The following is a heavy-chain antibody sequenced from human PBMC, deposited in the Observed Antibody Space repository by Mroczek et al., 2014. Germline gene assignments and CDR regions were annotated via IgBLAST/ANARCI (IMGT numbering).Heavy chain of an antibody. Sequence: QVQLVESGGGVVQPGRSLRLSCAASGFTFSSYGMHWVRQAPGKGLEWVALISFDGNIKYYADSVKGRFTISRDNSKNTLYLQINSLRDEDTAVYYCAKGADLSYYYGMDVWGQGTTVTVSS. J-gene: IGHJ6*02. CDR3: AKGADLSYYYGMDV. V-gene: IGHV3-30*18. CDR2: ISFDGNIK. CDR1: GFTFSSYG.